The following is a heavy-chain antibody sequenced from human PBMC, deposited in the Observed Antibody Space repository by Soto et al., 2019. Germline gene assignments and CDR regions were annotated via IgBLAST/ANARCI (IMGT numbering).Heavy chain of an antibody. CDR3: AKDRTSDTSMPRLDP. CDR1: GFTFNSYA. V-gene: IGHV3-23*01. J-gene: IGHJ5*02. CDR2: VSGSGGST. Sequence: EVQLLESGGGLVQPGGSLRLSCAASGFTFNSYAMNWVRQAPGKGLEWVSIVSGSGGSTYYADSVKGRFTISRDNSKNTLYLQMTSLRAEDTAVYYCAKDRTSDTSMPRLDPWGQGTLVTVSS. D-gene: IGHD5-18*01.